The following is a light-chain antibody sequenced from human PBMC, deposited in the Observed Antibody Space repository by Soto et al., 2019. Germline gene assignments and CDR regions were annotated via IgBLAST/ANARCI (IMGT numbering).Light chain of an antibody. J-gene: IGKJ1*01. CDR1: QSVNNF. CDR3: QQYNNWPQT. V-gene: IGKV3-11*01. Sequence: EIVFTQSPATLSLSPGDRATLSCRASQSVNNFLAWYQQKPGQTPRLLIYDASKRATGIPGRFSGSGSGTDFTLTISSLEPEDFAVYYCQQYNNWPQTFGQGTKVDIK. CDR2: DAS.